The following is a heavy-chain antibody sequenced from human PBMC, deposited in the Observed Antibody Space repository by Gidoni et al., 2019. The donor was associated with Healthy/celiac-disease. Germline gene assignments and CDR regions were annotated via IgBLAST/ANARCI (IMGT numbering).Heavy chain of an antibody. D-gene: IGHD1-1*01. V-gene: IGHV3-21*01. CDR2: ISSSSRYI. CDR1: GFTFSSYT. CDR3: ARGMDWNDEGIDY. J-gene: IGHJ4*02. Sequence: EVQLVESGGGLVKPGGSLRLSCAASGFTFSSYTMNWVRQAPGKGLEYVSSISSSSRYIYYADSLKGRFTISRDNAKNSLYLQMSSLRAEDTGVYYCARGMDWNDEGIDYWGQGTLVTVSS.